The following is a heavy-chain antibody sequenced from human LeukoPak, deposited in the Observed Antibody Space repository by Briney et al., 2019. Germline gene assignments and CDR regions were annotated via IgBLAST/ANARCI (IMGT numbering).Heavy chain of an antibody. CDR3: AKSIAPSGPDYFDY. J-gene: IGHJ4*02. CDR2: ISGYGGST. CDR1: GLTFSSYA. Sequence: GGSLILSCAASGLTFSSYAMSWVRQAPGKGLEWVSTISGYGGSTYYADSVKGRFTISRDNSKNTLYLQMNSLRAEDTAVYYCAKSIAPSGPDYFDYWGQGTLVTVSS. D-gene: IGHD6-13*01. V-gene: IGHV3-23*01.